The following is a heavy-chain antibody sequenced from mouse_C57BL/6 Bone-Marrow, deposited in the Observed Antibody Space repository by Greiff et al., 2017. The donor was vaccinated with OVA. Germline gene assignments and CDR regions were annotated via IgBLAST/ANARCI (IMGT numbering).Heavy chain of an antibody. V-gene: IGHV1-81*01. CDR3: ARRRAGCYEAY. J-gene: IGHJ3*01. CDR2: IYPRSGNT. Sequence: QVQLKQSGAELARPGASVKLSCKASGYTFTSYGISWVKQRTGQGLEWIGEIYPRSGNTYYNEKFKGKATLTADKSSSTAYMELRSLTSEDSAVYFCARRRAGCYEAYWGQGTLVTVSA. D-gene: IGHD2-3*01. CDR1: GYTFTSYG.